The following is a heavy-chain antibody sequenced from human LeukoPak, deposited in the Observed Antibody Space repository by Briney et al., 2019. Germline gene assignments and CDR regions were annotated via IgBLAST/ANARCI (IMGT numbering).Heavy chain of an antibody. CDR2: IYYSGST. J-gene: IGHJ4*02. D-gene: IGHD3-3*01. CDR3: AGHYDFWSGSLDY. V-gene: IGHV4-39*01. CDR1: GGSISSSSYY. Sequence: SETLSLTCTVSGGSISSSSYYWGWIRQPPGKGLEWIGSIYYSGSTYYNPSLKSRVTISVDTSKNQFSLKLSSVTAADTSVYYCAGHYDFWSGSLDYWGQGTLVTVSS.